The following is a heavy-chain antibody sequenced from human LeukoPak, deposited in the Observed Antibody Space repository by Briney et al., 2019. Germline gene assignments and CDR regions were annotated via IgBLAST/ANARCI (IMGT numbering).Heavy chain of an antibody. Sequence: GESLKISCQGSGYSFTSYWIGWVRPMPGKGLEWMGIIYPGDSDTRYSPSFQGQVTISADKSISSAYLQWRSLKASDTAMYYCARHRGQGSGSSPFDFWGQGTLVTVSS. CDR2: IYPGDSDT. V-gene: IGHV5-51*01. CDR3: ARHRGQGSGSSPFDF. CDR1: GYSFTSYW. D-gene: IGHD1-26*01. J-gene: IGHJ4*02.